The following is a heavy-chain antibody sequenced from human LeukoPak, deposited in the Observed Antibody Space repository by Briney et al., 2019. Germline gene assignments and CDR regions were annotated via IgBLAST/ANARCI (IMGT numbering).Heavy chain of an antibody. D-gene: IGHD5-24*01. V-gene: IGHV1-46*01. CDR2: INPSGGST. J-gene: IGHJ6*02. Sequence: ASVKVSCKASGYTFTSYYMHWVRQAPGQGLEWMGIINPSGGSTSYAQKFQGRVTMTRDTSTSTVYMELSSLRSEDTAVYYCAPARGEDGYNPDYYGMDVWGQGTTVTVSS. CDR1: GYTFTSYY. CDR3: APARGEDGYNPDYYGMDV.